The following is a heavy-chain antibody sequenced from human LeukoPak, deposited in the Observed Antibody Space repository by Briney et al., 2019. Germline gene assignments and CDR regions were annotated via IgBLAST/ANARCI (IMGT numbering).Heavy chain of an antibody. J-gene: IGHJ4*02. CDR1: GGSISSSTYF. V-gene: IGHV4-39*07. D-gene: IGHD3-22*01. CDR2: IYYSGNT. Sequence: SETLSLTCTVSGGSISSSTYFWGWIRPPPGKGLEWVGTIYYSGNTYYNPSLKSRGTISVDTSKNLFSLKLSSVPAADTAVYYCAREQDSSGYIYYFDYWGQGTLVTVSS. CDR3: AREQDSSGYIYYFDY.